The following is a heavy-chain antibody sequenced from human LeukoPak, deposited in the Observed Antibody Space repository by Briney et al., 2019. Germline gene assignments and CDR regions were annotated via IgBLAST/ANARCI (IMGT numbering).Heavy chain of an antibody. V-gene: IGHV1-69*13. CDR1: GGTFSSYA. J-gene: IGHJ4*02. D-gene: IGHD2-2*01. CDR2: IIPIFGTA. Sequence: SVKVSCKASGGTFSSYATSWVRQAPGQGLEWMGGIIPIFGTANYAQKFQGRVTITADESTSTAYMELSSLRSEDTAVYYCARAMLGYSSSTSCYGWYYFDYWGQGTLVTVSS. CDR3: ARAMLGYSSSTSCYGWYYFDY.